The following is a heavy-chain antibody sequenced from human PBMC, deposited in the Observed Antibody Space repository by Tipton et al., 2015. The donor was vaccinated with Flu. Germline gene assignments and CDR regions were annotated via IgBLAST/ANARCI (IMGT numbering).Heavy chain of an antibody. CDR1: GFTFSSYA. CDR3: ARDLVGSCIDY. V-gene: IGHV3-30*01. CDR2: ISYDGSNK. Sequence: RSLRLSCAASGFTFSSYAMHWVRQAPGKGLEWVAVISYDGSNKYYADSVKGRFTISRDNSKNTLYLQMNSLRAEVTAVYYCARDLVGSCIDYWGQGTLVTVSS. J-gene: IGHJ4*02. D-gene: IGHD2-8*02.